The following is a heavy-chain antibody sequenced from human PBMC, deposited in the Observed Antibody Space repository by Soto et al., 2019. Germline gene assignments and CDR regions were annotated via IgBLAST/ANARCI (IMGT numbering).Heavy chain of an antibody. J-gene: IGHJ4*02. D-gene: IGHD2-2*01. Sequence: QVQLVQSGAEVKKPGASVKVSCKASGYTFTSYGISWVRQAPGQGLEWMGWISAYNGNTNYAQKLQGRVTMTTDTSTSTAYMERRSLRSDDTAVYYCAREDCSSTSCYWGYYFDYWGQGTLVTVSS. CDR3: AREDCSSTSCYWGYYFDY. V-gene: IGHV1-18*01. CDR1: GYTFTSYG. CDR2: ISAYNGNT.